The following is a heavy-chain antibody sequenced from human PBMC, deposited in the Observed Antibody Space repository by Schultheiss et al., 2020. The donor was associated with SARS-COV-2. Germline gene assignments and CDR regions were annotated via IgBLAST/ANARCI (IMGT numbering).Heavy chain of an antibody. CDR3: ARLITMVRGELSGYYYMDV. CDR1: GESLSGYY. Sequence: GSLRLSCAVYGESLSGYYWSWIRQPPGRGLEWIGEIDRIGRTEYSPSLKSRLTISIDTSKNQFSLKLNSVTAADTAVYYCARLITMVRGELSGYYYMDVWGKGTTVTVSS. V-gene: IGHV4-34*01. J-gene: IGHJ6*03. CDR2: IDRIGRT. D-gene: IGHD3-10*01.